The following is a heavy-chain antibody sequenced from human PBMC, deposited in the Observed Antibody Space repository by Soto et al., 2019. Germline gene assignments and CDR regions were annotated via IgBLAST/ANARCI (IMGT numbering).Heavy chain of an antibody. J-gene: IGHJ4*02. CDR3: ARGPPNPTTYSGSYYTYVDRRFDY. CDR2: INHSGST. CDR1: GGSFSGYY. Sequence: PSETLSLTCAVYGGSFSGYYWSWIRQPPGKGLEWIGEINHSGSTNYNPSLKSRVTISVDTSKNQFSLKLSSVTAADTAVYYCARGPPNPTTYSGSYYTYVDRRFDYWGQGTLVTVSS. D-gene: IGHD1-26*01. V-gene: IGHV4-34*01.